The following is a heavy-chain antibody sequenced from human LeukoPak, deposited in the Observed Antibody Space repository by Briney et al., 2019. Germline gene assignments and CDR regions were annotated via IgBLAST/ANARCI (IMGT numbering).Heavy chain of an antibody. CDR2: IYYIGSI. Sequence: SEALSLTFMVPGGSIRSYYWSWIGQPPGKARGGFGYIYYIGSINYNPSLKSRVTISVDTSKNQFSLKRSALTAADTVVYNCARGDDYGSGSYPKQIRSFDYWGQGTLVTVSS. J-gene: IGHJ4*02. D-gene: IGHD3-10*01. CDR1: GGSIRSYY. CDR3: ARGDDYGSGSYPKQIRSFDY. V-gene: IGHV4-59*01.